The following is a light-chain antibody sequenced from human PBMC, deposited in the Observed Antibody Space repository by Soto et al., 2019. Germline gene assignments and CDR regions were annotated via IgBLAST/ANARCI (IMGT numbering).Light chain of an antibody. V-gene: IGKV1-5*03. J-gene: IGKJ5*01. Sequence: DIRMYISLSTVSAKKRDRVTITCRASESISRWLAWYQQKPGKAPKLLIYKASSLESGVPSRFSGSGSGTEFTLTIISLQADDFATYYCQVHNIFSITFGHGARLAIK. CDR2: KAS. CDR3: QVHNIFSIT. CDR1: ESISRW.